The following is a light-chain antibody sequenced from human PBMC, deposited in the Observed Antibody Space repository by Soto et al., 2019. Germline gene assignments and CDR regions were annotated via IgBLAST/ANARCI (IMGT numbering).Light chain of an antibody. CDR2: DVS. V-gene: IGLV2-14*01. J-gene: IGLJ1*01. Sequence: QSVLTQPASVSGSPGQSITISCTGTSSDVGGYNYVSWYQQHPGKAPKLMIYDVSNRPSGVSNRFSGSKSGNTASLTISGHQAEDEADYYCSSYTSSSTYVFGTGTKVPVL. CDR3: SSYTSSSTYV. CDR1: SSDVGGYNY.